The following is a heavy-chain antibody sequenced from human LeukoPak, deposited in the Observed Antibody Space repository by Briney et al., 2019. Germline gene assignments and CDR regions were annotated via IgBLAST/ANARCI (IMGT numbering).Heavy chain of an antibody. Sequence: AASVKVSCKASGGTFSRYAISWVRQSPGQGLGWMGGIIPIFGTANYAQRFQGRVTITADESTSTAYMELSSLRSEDTAVYYCARDSSEFRNLIPYWGQGTLVTVSS. D-gene: IGHD1-14*01. CDR2: IIPIFGTA. V-gene: IGHV1-69*13. CDR3: ARDSSEFRNLIPY. J-gene: IGHJ4*02. CDR1: GGTFSRYA.